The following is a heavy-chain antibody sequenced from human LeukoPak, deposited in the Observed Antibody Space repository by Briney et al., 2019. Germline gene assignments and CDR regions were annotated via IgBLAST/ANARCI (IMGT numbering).Heavy chain of an antibody. CDR3: TTDLIESRYYYDSSGYRGGFDI. CDR2: YDPEDGKT. Sequence: ASVKVSCKVSGYTLTELSIHWVRQTPGKGLEWMGGYDPEDGKTIYAEKFRGRVTMTEDTSTDTAYMELSSLRSEDTAMYYCTTDLIESRYYYDSSGYRGGFDIWGQGTMVTVSS. CDR1: GYTLTELS. D-gene: IGHD3-22*01. J-gene: IGHJ3*02. V-gene: IGHV1-24*01.